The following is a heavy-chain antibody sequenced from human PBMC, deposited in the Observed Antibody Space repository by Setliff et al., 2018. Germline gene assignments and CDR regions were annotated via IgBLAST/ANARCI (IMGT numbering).Heavy chain of an antibody. CDR2: IKQDGSEK. Sequence: GGSLRLSCAASGFTFSSYAMSWVRQAPGKGLEWVANIKQDGSEKYYVDSVKGRFTISRDNAKNSLYLQMNSLRAEDTAVYYCARAPAHDYADYMFMTTMGYYFDYWGQGTLVTVSS. D-gene: IGHD4-17*01. J-gene: IGHJ4*02. CDR1: GFTFSSYA. V-gene: IGHV3-7*01. CDR3: ARAPAHDYADYMFMTTMGYYFDY.